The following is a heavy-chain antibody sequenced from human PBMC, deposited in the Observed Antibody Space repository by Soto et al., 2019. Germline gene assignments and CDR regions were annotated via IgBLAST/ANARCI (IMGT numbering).Heavy chain of an antibody. Sequence: QVQLQESGPGLVKPSETLSLTCTVSGGSISSYYWSWIRQPPGKGLEWIGYIYYSGSTNYNPSLTSRVTISVDTSQNQFSLKLSSVTAADTAVYYCARHVSYGYYYYYGMDVWGQGTTVTVSS. CDR1: GGSISSYY. CDR2: IYYSGST. CDR3: ARHVSYGYYYYYGMDV. V-gene: IGHV4-59*08. J-gene: IGHJ6*02. D-gene: IGHD5-18*01.